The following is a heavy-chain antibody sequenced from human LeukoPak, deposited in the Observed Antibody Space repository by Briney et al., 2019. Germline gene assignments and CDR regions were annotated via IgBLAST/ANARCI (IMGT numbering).Heavy chain of an antibody. V-gene: IGHV4-34*01. J-gene: IGHJ5*02. CDR1: GGSFSGYY. Sequence: SETLSLTCAVYGGSFSGYYWSWIRQPPGKGLEWIGEINDSGSTNYNPSLKSRVTISIDTSKNQFSLKLSSVTAADTAVYYCAAKNWNYWFDPWGQGTLVTVSS. CDR3: AAKNWNYWFDP. CDR2: INDSGST. D-gene: IGHD1-7*01.